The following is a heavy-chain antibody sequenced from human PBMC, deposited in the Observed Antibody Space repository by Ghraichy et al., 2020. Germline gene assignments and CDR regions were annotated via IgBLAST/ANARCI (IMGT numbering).Heavy chain of an antibody. CDR2: IYYSGST. D-gene: IGHD3-22*01. V-gene: IGHV4-59*01. CDR3: ARTSYYFDSTGYYYLDY. CDR1: GGSISNYY. Sequence: SETLSLTCTVSGGSISNYYWSWIRQPPGKGLEWIGYIYYSGSTNYNPSLKSRVTISVDTSKNQFSLKLSSVTAADTAVYFCARTSYYFDSTGYYYLDYWGQGTLVTVSS. J-gene: IGHJ4*02.